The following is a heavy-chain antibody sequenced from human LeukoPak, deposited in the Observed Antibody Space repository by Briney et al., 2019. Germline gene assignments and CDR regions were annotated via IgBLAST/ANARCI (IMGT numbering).Heavy chain of an antibody. Sequence: SETMSLTCTVSGGSISSYYWSWIRQPPGKGLEWIGYIYYSGSTNYNPSLKSRVTISVDTSKNQFSLKLSSVTAADTAVYYCARDGYNHYYYYMDVWGKGTTVTISS. V-gene: IGHV4-59*01. CDR2: IYYSGST. D-gene: IGHD5-24*01. CDR3: ARDGYNHYYYYMDV. J-gene: IGHJ6*03. CDR1: GGSISSYY.